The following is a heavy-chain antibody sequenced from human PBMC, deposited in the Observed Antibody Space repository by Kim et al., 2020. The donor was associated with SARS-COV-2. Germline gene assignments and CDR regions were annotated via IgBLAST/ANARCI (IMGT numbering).Heavy chain of an antibody. V-gene: IGHV3-15*01. CDR2: TI. J-gene: IGHJ4*02. D-gene: IGHD2-15*01. CDR3: STAPRSEADY. Sequence: TIDYAAPVKDRFTISRDDSKNTLYLQMNSRKTEDTGVYYCSTAPRSEADYWGQGTLVTVSS.